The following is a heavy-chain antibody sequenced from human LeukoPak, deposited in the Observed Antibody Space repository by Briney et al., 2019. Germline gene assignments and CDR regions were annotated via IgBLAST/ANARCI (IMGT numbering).Heavy chain of an antibody. V-gene: IGHV1-69*05. CDR2: IIPIFGTA. D-gene: IGHD3-22*01. CDR1: GGTFSSYS. CDR3: ARGGDSSGYYYEGDYFDY. J-gene: IGHJ4*02. Sequence: SVKVSCKSSGGTFSSYSISWVRQAPGQGLEWMGGIIPIFGTANYAQKFQGRVTITTDESTSTAYMELSSLRSEDTAVYYCARGGDSSGYYYEGDYFDYWGQGTLVTVSS.